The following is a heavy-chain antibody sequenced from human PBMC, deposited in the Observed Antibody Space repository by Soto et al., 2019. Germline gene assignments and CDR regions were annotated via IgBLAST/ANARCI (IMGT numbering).Heavy chain of an antibody. J-gene: IGHJ5*02. Sequence: SETLSLTCTVSGGSISSYYWSWIRQPPGKGLEWIGYIYYSGSTNYNPSLKSRVTISVDTSKNQFSLKLSSVTAADTAVYYCGRESCSSTSCYSNWFDPWGQGTLVTVSS. CDR2: IYYSGST. CDR3: GRESCSSTSCYSNWFDP. V-gene: IGHV4-59*01. D-gene: IGHD2-2*01. CDR1: GGSISSYY.